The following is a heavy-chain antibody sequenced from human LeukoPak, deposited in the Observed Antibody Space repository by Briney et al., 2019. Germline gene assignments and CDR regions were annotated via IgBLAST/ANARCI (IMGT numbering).Heavy chain of an antibody. J-gene: IGHJ6*03. CDR3: ASRISVTTRFYYYYYMDV. V-gene: IGHV3-23*01. D-gene: IGHD2-15*01. CDR1: GFTFSEAW. Sequence: TGGSLRLSCAASGFTFSEAWMSWVCQAPGKWLEWISVIGGAGDSIFYTDSVKGRFTISRDNSKRTLYLQMNSLRVEDTAVYYCASRISVTTRFYYYYYMDVWGKGTTVIISS. CDR2: IGGAGDSI.